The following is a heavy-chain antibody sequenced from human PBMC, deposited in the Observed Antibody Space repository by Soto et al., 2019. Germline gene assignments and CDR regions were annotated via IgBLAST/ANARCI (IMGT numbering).Heavy chain of an antibody. CDR2: ISAYNGNT. CDR3: EGVVSPGRYYYCCGMDG. V-gene: IGHV1-18*01. J-gene: IGHJ6*02. CDR1: GYTFTSYG. D-gene: IGHD1-26*01. Sequence: QVQLVQSGAEVKKPGASVKVSCKASGYTFTSYGISWVRQAPGQGLEWMGWISAYNGNTNYAQKLQGRVTMTTDTPTGTDYMERRSLRSDVTAGYYCEGVVSPGRYYYCCGMDGWGHGTTVTVSS.